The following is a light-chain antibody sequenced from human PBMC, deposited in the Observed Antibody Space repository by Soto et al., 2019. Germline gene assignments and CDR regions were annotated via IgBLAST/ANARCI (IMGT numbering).Light chain of an antibody. J-gene: IGLJ1*01. CDR3: QSYDSSLSDLYV. Sequence: QSVLTQPPSVSGAPGQRVTISCTGSSSNIGAGYDEHWYQQLPGTAPKLLIYGNTNRPSGVPDRFSGSKSGTSASLAITGLQAEDEADYYCQSYDSSLSDLYVYGTGTKLTVL. V-gene: IGLV1-40*01. CDR1: SSNIGAGYD. CDR2: GNT.